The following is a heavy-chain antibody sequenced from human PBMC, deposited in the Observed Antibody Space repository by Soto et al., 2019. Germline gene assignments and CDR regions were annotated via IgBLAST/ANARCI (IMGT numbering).Heavy chain of an antibody. CDR1: GFPFNTYA. CDR2: TSIGGNT. J-gene: IGHJ5*02. V-gene: IGHV3-23*01. D-gene: IGHD3-10*01. Sequence: PGGSLRLSCEASGFPFNTYAMTWFRQLPGMGLEWVSTTSIGGNTDFAESVRGRFSVSRDNSKNTLYLQMTNLRAEDAAIYFCAKDLRPGLVVPTKSGFDPWGQGTWVTVSS. CDR3: AKDLRPGLVVPTKSGFDP.